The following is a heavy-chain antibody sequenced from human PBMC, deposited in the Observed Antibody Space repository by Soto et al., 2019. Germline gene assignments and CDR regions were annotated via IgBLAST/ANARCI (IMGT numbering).Heavy chain of an antibody. CDR3: ARDIDSFLAASYYIDN. CDR2: ISPSGST. D-gene: IGHD5-12*01. J-gene: IGHJ4*02. Sequence: PSETLSLTCAVYGGSLNGNYWTWLRQTPGKGLEWIGEISPSGSTNYNPSLKSRVGISLDTSKDQFSLKMKSVTAADTAVYYCARDIDSFLAASYYIDNWGQGTVVTVSS. CDR1: GGSLNGNY. V-gene: IGHV4-34*01.